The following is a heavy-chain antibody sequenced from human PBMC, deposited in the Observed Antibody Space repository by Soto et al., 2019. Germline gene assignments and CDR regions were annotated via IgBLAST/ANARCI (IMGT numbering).Heavy chain of an antibody. V-gene: IGHV1-69*13. CDR3: ARDRYYYDSSGYYYGPVDY. D-gene: IGHD3-22*01. J-gene: IGHJ4*02. CDR2: IIPIFGTA. Sequence: SVKVSCKASGGTFSSYAISWVRQAPGQGLGWMGGIIPIFGTANYAQKFQGRVTITADESTSTAYMELSSLRSEDTAVYYCARDRYYYDSSGYYYGPVDYWGQGTLVTVSS. CDR1: GGTFSSYA.